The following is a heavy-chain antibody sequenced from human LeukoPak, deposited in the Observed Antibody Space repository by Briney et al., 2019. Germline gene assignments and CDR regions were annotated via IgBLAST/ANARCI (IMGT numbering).Heavy chain of an antibody. Sequence: SETLSLTCTVSGGSISSGGYFWSWIRQPPGKGLEWIGSIYYSGSTYYNPSLKSRVTISVDTSKNQFSLKLSSVTAADTAVYYCARRSSTGEIDYWGQGTLVTVSS. CDR1: GGSISSGGYF. V-gene: IGHV4-39*01. CDR2: IYYSGST. CDR3: ARRSSTGEIDY. J-gene: IGHJ4*02. D-gene: IGHD3-16*01.